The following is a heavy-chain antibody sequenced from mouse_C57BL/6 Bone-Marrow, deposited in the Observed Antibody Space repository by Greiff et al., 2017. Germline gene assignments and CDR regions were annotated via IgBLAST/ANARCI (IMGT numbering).Heavy chain of an antibody. Sequence: EVKLVESGGGLVQPGGSLKLSCAASGFTFGDYYMYWVRQTPEKRLEWVAYISNGGGSTYYPDTVKGRFTISRDNAKNTLYLQMSRLKSEDTAMYYCARIDYGSSFAYWGQGTLVTVSA. D-gene: IGHD1-1*01. J-gene: IGHJ3*01. CDR1: GFTFGDYY. CDR3: ARIDYGSSFAY. V-gene: IGHV5-12*01. CDR2: ISNGGGST.